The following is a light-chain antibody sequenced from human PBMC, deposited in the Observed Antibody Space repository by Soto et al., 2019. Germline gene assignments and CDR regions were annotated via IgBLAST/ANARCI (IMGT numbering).Light chain of an antibody. CDR3: QQYTSYPRT. J-gene: IGKJ1*01. CDR2: AAS. CDR1: QDIGSS. Sequence: DIQMTQSPSSLSVSVGDRVTITCRASQDIGSSLGWFQQKPGKAPKSLIYAASTLQVGVPSRFSSSGSGTDFILTISSLQPEDFATYYCQQYTSYPRTFGQGTKVEIK. V-gene: IGKV1-16*01.